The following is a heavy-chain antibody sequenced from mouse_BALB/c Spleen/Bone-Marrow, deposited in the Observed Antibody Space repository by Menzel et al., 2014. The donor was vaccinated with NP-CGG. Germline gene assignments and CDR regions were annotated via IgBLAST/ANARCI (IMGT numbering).Heavy chain of an antibody. V-gene: IGHV5-6-3*01. Sequence: EVKLVESGGGLVQPGGSLKLSCEASGFTFSSYGMSWVRQTPDKRLEFVATINTNGGDTHYPDSVKGRFTISRDNAKNTLYLQMSSLKSEDTAMYYCARGDDYVSWFAYWGQGTLVTVSA. CDR1: GFTFSSYG. D-gene: IGHD2-4*01. J-gene: IGHJ3*01. CDR2: INTNGGDT. CDR3: ARGDDYVSWFAY.